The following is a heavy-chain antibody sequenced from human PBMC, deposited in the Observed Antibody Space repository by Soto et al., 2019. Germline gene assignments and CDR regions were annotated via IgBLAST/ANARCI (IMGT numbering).Heavy chain of an antibody. CDR1: GFTLTDYY. V-gene: IGHV3-11*01. J-gene: IGHJ4*02. CDR2: ISRSGTTM. Sequence: PGGSLRLSCAASGFTLTDYYMNWIRQAPGKGLEWFSYISRSGTTMYYADSVKGRFTISRDNAKNSLYLQMNSLRAEDTAVYYCARDREVDCSATGCSDFDSWGQGTLVTVSS. D-gene: IGHD2-2*01. CDR3: ARDREVDCSATGCSDFDS.